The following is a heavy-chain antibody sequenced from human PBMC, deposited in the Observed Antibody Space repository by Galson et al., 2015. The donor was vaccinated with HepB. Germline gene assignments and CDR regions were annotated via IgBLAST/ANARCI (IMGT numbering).Heavy chain of an antibody. D-gene: IGHD5-24*01. CDR2: ISADNLNT. V-gene: IGHV1-18*01. Sequence: SVKVSCKASGYTFTRFGISWVRQAPGQGLEWMGWISADNLNTRYAQKFQGRVTMTTDTSTSTAYMILWSLRSDDTAVYYCARGGMATVGGPTFDYWGQGSLLTVS. CDR1: GYTFTRFG. CDR3: ARGGMATVGGPTFDY. J-gene: IGHJ4*02.